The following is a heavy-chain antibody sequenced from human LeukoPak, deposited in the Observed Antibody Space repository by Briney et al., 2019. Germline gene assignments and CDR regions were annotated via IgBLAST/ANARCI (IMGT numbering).Heavy chain of an antibody. CDR2: MNPNSGNT. J-gene: IGHJ5*02. CDR1: GYTFTSYG. CDR3: ARRTRKGNWFDP. V-gene: IGHV1-8*02. Sequence: ASVKVSCKASGYTFTSYGISWVRQAPGQGLEWMGWMNPNSGNTGYAQKLQGRVTMTRNTSISTAYMELSSLRSEDTAVYYCARRTRKGNWFDPWGQGTLVTVSS.